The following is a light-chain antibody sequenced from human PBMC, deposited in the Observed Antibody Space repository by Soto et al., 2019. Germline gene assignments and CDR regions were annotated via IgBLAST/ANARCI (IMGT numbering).Light chain of an antibody. CDR3: QQYGASPKYT. V-gene: IGKV3-20*01. CDR1: QSVSSSS. CDR2: GAS. Sequence: EIVLTQSPGTLSLSPGQRATLSCRASQSVSSSSLAWYQQRPGQAPSLLIYGASRRATGISDRFSGSGSGTDFTLTISRLEPEDFAVYYCQQYGASPKYTFGQGTKLEIK. J-gene: IGKJ2*01.